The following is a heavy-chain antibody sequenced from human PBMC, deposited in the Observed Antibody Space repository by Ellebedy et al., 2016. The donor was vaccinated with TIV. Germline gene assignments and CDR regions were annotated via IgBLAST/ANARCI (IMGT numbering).Heavy chain of an antibody. Sequence: GGSLRLSCAASGFTITPYTLYWVRQAPGKGLEWVATISYDGTNKYSADSVKGRFTISRDNSKNTLYLQMNSLRAEDTAVYYCARDGEWELLSYFDYWGQGTLVTVSS. V-gene: IGHV3-30-3*01. CDR1: GFTITPYT. CDR3: ARDGEWELLSYFDY. CDR2: ISYDGTNK. J-gene: IGHJ4*02. D-gene: IGHD1-26*01.